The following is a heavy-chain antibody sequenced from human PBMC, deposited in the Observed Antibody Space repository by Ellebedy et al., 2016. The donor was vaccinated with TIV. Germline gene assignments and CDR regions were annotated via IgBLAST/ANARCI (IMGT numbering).Heavy chain of an antibody. D-gene: IGHD1-26*01. V-gene: IGHV3-48*02. J-gene: IGHJ5*02. CDR3: ARASSREDQA. CDR2: ISSGSSTI. CDR1: GFNFNTYS. Sequence: GESLKISXAAYGFNFNTYSMNWVRQAPGKGLEWVSYISSGSSTIYYADSVKGRFTISRDNAKNSLYLQMNSLRDEDTGIYYCARASSREDQAWGQGTLVTVSS.